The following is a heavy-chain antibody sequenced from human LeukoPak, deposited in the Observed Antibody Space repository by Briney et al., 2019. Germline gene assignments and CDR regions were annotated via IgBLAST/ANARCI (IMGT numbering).Heavy chain of an antibody. CDR2: IKQDGSEK. J-gene: IGHJ4*02. CDR3: ARDRAVAGGKYYFDY. D-gene: IGHD6-19*01. V-gene: IGHV3-7*01. CDR1: GFTFSSYW. Sequence: GGSLRLSCAASGFTFSSYWMSWVRQAPGKGLEWVANIKQDGSEKYYVDSVKGRFTISRDNAKNSLYLQMNSLRAEDTAVYYCARDRAVAGGKYYFDYWGQGTLVTVSS.